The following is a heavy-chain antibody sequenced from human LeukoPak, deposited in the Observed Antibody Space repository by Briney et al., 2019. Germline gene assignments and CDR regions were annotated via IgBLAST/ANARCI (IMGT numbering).Heavy chain of an antibody. CDR1: GFTFDDYA. Sequence: GGSLRLSCAASGFTFDDYAMHWVRHAPGKGLEWVSGISWNSGSIGYADSVKGRFTISRDNAKNSLYLQMNSLRAEDMALYYCANGVVPAAIVFAFDYWGQGTLVTVSS. D-gene: IGHD2-2*01. V-gene: IGHV3-9*03. CDR3: ANGVVPAAIVFAFDY. CDR2: ISWNSGSI. J-gene: IGHJ4*02.